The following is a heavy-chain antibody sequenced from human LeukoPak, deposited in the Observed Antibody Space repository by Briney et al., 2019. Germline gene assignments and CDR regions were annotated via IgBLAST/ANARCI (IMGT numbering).Heavy chain of an antibody. D-gene: IGHD3-10*01. V-gene: IGHV3-7*01. Sequence: GGSLRLSCAASGFTFSGYWMTWVRQAPGKGLEWVANIKGDESKKYYVDSVKGRFTISRDNAKNSLYLQMNSLRAEDTAVYYCARDSNPRGGYDAFDFWGQGALVTVSS. CDR3: ARDSNPRGGYDAFDF. CDR2: IKGDESKK. J-gene: IGHJ3*01. CDR1: GFTFSGYW.